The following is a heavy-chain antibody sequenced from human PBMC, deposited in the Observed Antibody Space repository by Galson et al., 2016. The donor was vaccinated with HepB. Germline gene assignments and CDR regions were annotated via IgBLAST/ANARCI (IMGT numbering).Heavy chain of an antibody. CDR3: AREDAGSGGRDY. Sequence: SETLSLTCTVSGDSISGRSWWTWVRQPPGRGLEWIGQVYHSGSTNYNPSLKSRVTISVDRSENQFSLNLNSGTAADTAVYYCAREDAGSGGRDYWGQGTLVTVSS. CDR2: VYHSGST. V-gene: IGHV4-4*02. CDR1: GDSISGRSW. D-gene: IGHD3-10*01. J-gene: IGHJ4*02.